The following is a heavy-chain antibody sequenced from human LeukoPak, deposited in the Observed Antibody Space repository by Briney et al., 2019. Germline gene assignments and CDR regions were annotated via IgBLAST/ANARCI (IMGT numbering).Heavy chain of an antibody. J-gene: IGHJ4*02. CDR2: IYYSGST. V-gene: IGHV4-39*01. D-gene: IGHD3-9*01. CDR3: ARHKSDMLFDY. CDR1: GGSISSTTYY. Sequence: PSETLSLTCTVSGGSISSTTYYWGWIRQPPGKDLEWIGNIYYSGSTYYNPSLKSRATISGDTSKNQFSLKLSSVTAADTAAYYCARHKSDMLFDYWGQGTLVTVSS.